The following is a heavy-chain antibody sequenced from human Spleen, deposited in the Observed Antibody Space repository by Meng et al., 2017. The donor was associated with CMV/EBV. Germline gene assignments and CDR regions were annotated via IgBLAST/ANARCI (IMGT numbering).Heavy chain of an antibody. Sequence: SETLSLTCTVSGYSISSGYYWGWIRQPPGKGLEWIGSIYHSGSTYYNPSLKSRVTISVDTSKSQLSLKLSSVTAADTAVYYCARGHSSSSNWFDPWGQGTLVTVSS. D-gene: IGHD6-6*01. J-gene: IGHJ5*02. CDR1: GYSISSGYY. CDR2: IYHSGST. CDR3: ARGHSSSSNWFDP. V-gene: IGHV4-38-2*02.